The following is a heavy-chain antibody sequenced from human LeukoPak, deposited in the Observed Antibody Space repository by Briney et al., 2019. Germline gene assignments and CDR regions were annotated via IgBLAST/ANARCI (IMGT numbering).Heavy chain of an antibody. D-gene: IGHD5-24*01. J-gene: IGHJ6*03. V-gene: IGHV4-4*07. Sequence: SETLSLTCTVSAGSISSYYWSWIRQPAGKGPEWVGRIYTSGSTNYNPSLKSRVTMSVDTSKNQFSLKLSSVTAADTAVYYCARDHHRRDGYNSDYYYYYMDVWGKGTTVTVSS. CDR2: IYTSGST. CDR3: ARDHHRRDGYNSDYYYYYMDV. CDR1: AGSISSYY.